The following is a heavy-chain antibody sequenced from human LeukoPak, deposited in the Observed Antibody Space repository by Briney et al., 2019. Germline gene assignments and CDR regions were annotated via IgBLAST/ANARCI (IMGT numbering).Heavy chain of an antibody. CDR3: ARGPIDGDQAC. Sequence: SETLSLTCAVSGYSTSSGYYWGWIRQPPGKGLEWIGSIYHSGSTYYNPSLKSRVTISVDTSKNQFSLKLSSVTAVDTAVYYCARGPIDGDQACWGQGTLVTVSS. J-gene: IGHJ4*02. CDR1: GYSTSSGYY. CDR2: IYHSGST. V-gene: IGHV4-38-2*01. D-gene: IGHD4-17*01.